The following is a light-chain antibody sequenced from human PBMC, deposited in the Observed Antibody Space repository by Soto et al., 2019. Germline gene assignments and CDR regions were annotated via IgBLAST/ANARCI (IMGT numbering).Light chain of an antibody. Sequence: EIVLTQSPGTLSLSPGERATLSCRASLSVSSNYVAWYQQKPGQAPRLLIYGASSRATGIPDRFSGSGSGTDFTLTINRLEPEDFAVYYCQQYGSSSSTFGGGTKVGIK. V-gene: IGKV3-20*01. CDR2: GAS. CDR3: QQYGSSSST. CDR1: LSVSSNY. J-gene: IGKJ4*01.